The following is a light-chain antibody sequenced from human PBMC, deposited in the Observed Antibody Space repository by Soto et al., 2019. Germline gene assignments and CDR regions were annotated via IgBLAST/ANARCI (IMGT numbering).Light chain of an antibody. Sequence: DIQMTQSPSSLSTSVGDRVTITCRASQSISTYLNWYQQKPGKAPKLLIFAASGLQTGVPSRFSGSGSGTEFNLTITSLQPEDIATYYCQQGYTTPYTFGQGTKLQIK. J-gene: IGKJ2*01. CDR3: QQGYTTPYT. V-gene: IGKV1-39*01. CDR1: QSISTY. CDR2: AAS.